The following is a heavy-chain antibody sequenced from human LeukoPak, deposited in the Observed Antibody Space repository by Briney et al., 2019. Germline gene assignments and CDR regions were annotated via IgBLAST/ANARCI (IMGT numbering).Heavy chain of an antibody. Sequence: GESLKISCKGSGYSFTSYWIGWVRQMPGKGLEWMGIIYPGDSDTRYSPSFQGQVTISADKSISTAYLQWSSLKASDTAMYYCARVGYCTNGVCYTFDYWGQGTLATVSS. CDR2: IYPGDSDT. CDR1: GYSFTSYW. D-gene: IGHD2-8*01. J-gene: IGHJ4*02. CDR3: ARVGYCTNGVCYTFDY. V-gene: IGHV5-51*01.